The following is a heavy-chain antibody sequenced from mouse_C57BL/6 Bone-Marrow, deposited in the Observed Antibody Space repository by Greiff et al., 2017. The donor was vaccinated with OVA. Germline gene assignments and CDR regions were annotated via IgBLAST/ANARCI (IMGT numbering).Heavy chain of an antibody. Sequence: VQLQQSGAELVRPGTSVKMSCKASGYTFTNYWIGWAKQRPGHGLEWIGDIYPGGGYTNYNEKFKGKATLTADNSSSPAYMQFSSLTSEDSAIYYCARRGIYYYGSSLFDYWGQGTTLTVSS. J-gene: IGHJ2*01. D-gene: IGHD1-1*01. CDR3: ARRGIYYYGSSLFDY. V-gene: IGHV1-63*01. CDR1: GYTFTNYW. CDR2: IYPGGGYT.